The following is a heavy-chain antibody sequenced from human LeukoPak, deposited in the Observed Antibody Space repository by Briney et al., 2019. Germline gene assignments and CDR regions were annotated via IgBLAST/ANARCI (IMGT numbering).Heavy chain of an antibody. CDR2: IYYSGST. CDR1: GGSVSSGSYY. V-gene: IGHV4-61*01. CDR3: ARSRAFNSGAFDP. Sequence: PSETLSLTCTVSGGSVSSGSYYWSWIRQPPGKGLEWIGYIYYSGSTNYNPSLKSRVTISLDTSKNQFSLKLSSVTAADTAVYYCARSRAFNSGAFDPWGQGSLVTVSS. D-gene: IGHD1-26*01. J-gene: IGHJ5*02.